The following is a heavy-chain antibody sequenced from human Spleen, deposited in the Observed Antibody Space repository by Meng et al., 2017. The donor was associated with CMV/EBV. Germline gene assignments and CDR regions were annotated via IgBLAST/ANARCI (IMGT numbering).Heavy chain of an antibody. D-gene: IGHD2-2*01. V-gene: IGHV4-59*01. CDR3: ARGEVVPAATYYYYYGMDV. Sequence: SETLSLTCTVSGDSISSYYWSWIRQPPGKGLEWIGYIYYSGSTNYNPSLKSRVTISVDTSKNQFSLKLSSVTAADTAVYYCARGEVVPAATYYYYYGMDVWGQGTTVTVSS. J-gene: IGHJ6*02. CDR2: IYYSGST. CDR1: GDSISSYY.